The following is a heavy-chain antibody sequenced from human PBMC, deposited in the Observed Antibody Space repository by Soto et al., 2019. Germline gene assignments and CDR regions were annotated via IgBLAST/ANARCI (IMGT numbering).Heavy chain of an antibody. D-gene: IGHD3-16*01. CDR3: ARGGGSSGNYFDP. V-gene: IGHV4-34*01. J-gene: IGHJ5*02. CDR2: INHSGLT. CDR1: TESFSPYF. Sequence: PSETLSLTCAVYTESFSPYFWTWIRQSPGKGLEWIGEINHSGLTNYNPSLKSRATISVDTSKDQISLKLRSVTAADTAVYYCARGGGSSGNYFDPWGQGSLVTVSS.